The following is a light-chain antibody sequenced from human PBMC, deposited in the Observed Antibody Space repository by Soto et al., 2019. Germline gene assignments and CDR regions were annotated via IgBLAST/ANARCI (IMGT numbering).Light chain of an antibody. CDR1: QSVLNNY. CDR2: GAS. CDR3: QQYDTSPPWT. J-gene: IGKJ1*01. V-gene: IGKV3-20*01. Sequence: EIVMTQSPATMSMSPGERATLSCRASQSVLNNYLAWYQQKPGQAPRLLIYGASSRASGIPDRFRGSGSGTDFTLTINRLEPEDFAVYYCQQYDTSPPWTVGKGTKVDIK.